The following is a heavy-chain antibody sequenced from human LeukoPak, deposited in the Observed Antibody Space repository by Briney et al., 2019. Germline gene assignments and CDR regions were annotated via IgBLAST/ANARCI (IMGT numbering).Heavy chain of an antibody. V-gene: IGHV3-48*02. J-gene: IGHJ4*02. D-gene: IGHD6-6*01. CDR3: ARERSSIDY. CDR1: GFTVSGNY. CDR2: ISSSSSII. Sequence: PGGSLRLSCAASGFTVSGNYMSWVRQAPGKGLEWVSYISSSSSIIYYADSVKGRFTVSRDNAKNSLYLQMNSLRDEDTAVYYCARERSSIDYWGQGTLVTVSS.